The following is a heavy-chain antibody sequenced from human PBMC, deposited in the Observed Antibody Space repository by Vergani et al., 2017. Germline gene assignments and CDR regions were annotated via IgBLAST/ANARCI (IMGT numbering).Heavy chain of an antibody. CDR1: GFTFSSYA. J-gene: IGHJ4*02. Sequence: EVQLLESGGGLVQPGGSLRLSCAASGFTFSSYAMSWVRQAPGKGLEWVSAISGSGGSTYYADSVKGRFTIARDKSKNTLYLQRNSLRAEDTAVYYCAKDGREDGYXFNYWGQGTLVTVSS. CDR2: ISGSGGST. V-gene: IGHV3-23*01. CDR3: AKDGREDGYXFNY. D-gene: IGHD5-24*01.